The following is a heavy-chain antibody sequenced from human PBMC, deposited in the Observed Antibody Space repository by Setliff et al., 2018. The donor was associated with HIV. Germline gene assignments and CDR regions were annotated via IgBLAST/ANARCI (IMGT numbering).Heavy chain of an antibody. CDR1: GDSISSDFY. CDR2: IYHSGNT. V-gene: IGHV4-38-2*02. Sequence: SETLSLTCTVSGDSISSDFYWGWIRQPPGKGLEWIGSIYHSGNTYYMPSLQSRVTISVDMSKNQFSLNLNSVTAADTAVYDCARGQGCGGGCHYAFEMWGQGTMVT. CDR3: ARGQGCGGGCHYAFEM. D-gene: IGHD2-21*02. J-gene: IGHJ3*02.